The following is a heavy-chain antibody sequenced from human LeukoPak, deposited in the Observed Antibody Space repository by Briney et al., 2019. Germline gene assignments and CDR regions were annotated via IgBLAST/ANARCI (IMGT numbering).Heavy chain of an antibody. Sequence: PSETLSLTCTVSGYSISSGYYWGWIRQPAGKGLEWIGRIYTSGSTNYNPSLKSRVTISVDTSKNQFSLKLSSVTAADTAVYYCARGRVTMVRGLTPSWFDPWGQGTLVTVSS. J-gene: IGHJ5*02. CDR2: IYTSGST. D-gene: IGHD3-10*01. CDR3: ARGRVTMVRGLTPSWFDP. V-gene: IGHV4-61*02. CDR1: GYSISSGYY.